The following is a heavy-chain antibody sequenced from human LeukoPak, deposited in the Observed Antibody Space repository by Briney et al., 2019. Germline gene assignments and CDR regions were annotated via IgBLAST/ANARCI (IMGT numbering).Heavy chain of an antibody. Sequence: GESLKISCKCVGYTFTTYWIAWVRQLPGKGLEWMGVIYPGDSDIRYSPSFKGQVTISADKSITTAYLQWNTLKASDTAMYYCARTEALDAFDIWGQGTIVTVSS. CDR3: ARTEALDAFDI. J-gene: IGHJ3*02. V-gene: IGHV5-51*01. CDR2: IYPGDSDI. CDR1: GYTFTTYW.